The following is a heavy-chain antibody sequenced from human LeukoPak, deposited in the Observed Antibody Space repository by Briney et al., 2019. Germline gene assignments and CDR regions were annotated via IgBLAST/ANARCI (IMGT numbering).Heavy chain of an antibody. CDR3: ARDQSYYRV. Sequence: GGSLRLSCAASGFTFSDYFMTWIRQTPGEGLEWVSGISTSSRSIYYRDSVKGRFTISRDNSKNSLYLQINSLRAEDTAVYYCARDQSYYRVWGQGTLVTVSS. CDR2: ISTSSRSI. D-gene: IGHD1-14*01. J-gene: IGHJ4*02. V-gene: IGHV3-11*01. CDR1: GFTFSDYF.